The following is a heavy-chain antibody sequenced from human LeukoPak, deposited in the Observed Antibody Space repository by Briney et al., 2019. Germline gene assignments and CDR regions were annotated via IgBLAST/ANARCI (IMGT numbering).Heavy chain of an antibody. D-gene: IGHD1-1*01. CDR3: ARDHRVWNGDYLDY. CDR2: IHTSGST. CDR1: GGSISSYY. Sequence: SETLSLTCTVSGGSISSYYWSWIRQPAGKGLEWIGRIHTSGSTNYNPSLKSRVTMSVDTSKDQFSLKLSSVTAADTAVYYCARDHRVWNGDYLDYWGQGTLVTVSS. V-gene: IGHV4-4*07. J-gene: IGHJ4*02.